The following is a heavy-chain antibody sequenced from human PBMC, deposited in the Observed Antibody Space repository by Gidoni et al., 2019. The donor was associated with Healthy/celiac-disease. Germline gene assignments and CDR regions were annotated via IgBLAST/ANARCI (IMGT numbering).Heavy chain of an antibody. D-gene: IGHD4-17*01. CDR1: GFTFSSYG. Sequence: QVQLVASGGGVVQPGRSLRLSCAASGFTFSSYGMPWVRQAPGTGLEWVAGIWYDGSNKYYADSVKGRFTISRDNSKNTLYLQMNSLRAEDTAVYYCARDGHGEPPSDFDYWGQGTLVTVSS. J-gene: IGHJ4*02. CDR2: IWYDGSNK. CDR3: ARDGHGEPPSDFDY. V-gene: IGHV3-33*01.